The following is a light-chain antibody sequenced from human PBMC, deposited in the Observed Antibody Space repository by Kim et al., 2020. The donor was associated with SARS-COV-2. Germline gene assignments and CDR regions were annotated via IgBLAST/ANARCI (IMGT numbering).Light chain of an antibody. J-gene: IGLJ1*01. V-gene: IGLV3-19*01. Sequence: ALGQTVGITCQGSGLRSYYASWYQQKPGQAPVLVIYGKNNRPSGIPDRFSGSSSGNTASLTITGAQAEDEADYYCNSRDSSGNLYVFGTGTKVTVL. CDR1: GLRSYY. CDR2: GKN. CDR3: NSRDSSGNLYV.